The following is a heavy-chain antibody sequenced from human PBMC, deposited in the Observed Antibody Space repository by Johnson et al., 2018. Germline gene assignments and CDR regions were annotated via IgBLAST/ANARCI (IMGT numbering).Heavy chain of an antibody. CDR3: ARARKTYYDFWSGDGGMDV. J-gene: IGHJ6*02. CDR1: GFTFSNYA. V-gene: IGHV3-33*01. CDR2: IWFDGSNK. D-gene: IGHD3-3*01. Sequence: VQLVEAGGGVVQPGRSLRLSCAASGFTFSNYAMHLVRQAPGKGLEWVTIIWFDGSNKYYADTLKGRFTIYRENSKSTLYMQMNSLRAEDTAVYYCARARKTYYDFWSGDGGMDVWGQGTTVTVSS.